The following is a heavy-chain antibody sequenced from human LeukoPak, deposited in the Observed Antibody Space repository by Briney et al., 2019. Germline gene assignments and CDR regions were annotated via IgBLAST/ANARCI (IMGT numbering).Heavy chain of an antibody. D-gene: IGHD5-12*01. CDR2: MIQSGSS. CDR3: ARGNIVATILGGLHGTTAFDF. Sequence: PSETLPLTCGVSGGAFSDYYWSWIRQAPGKGLEWIGEMIQSGSSNYNPSLRSRVTISGDTSRNQFSLKLNSLTAADTAVYYCARGNIVATILGGLHGTTAFDFWGQGILVTVSS. V-gene: IGHV4-34*01. CDR1: GGAFSDYY. J-gene: IGHJ4*02.